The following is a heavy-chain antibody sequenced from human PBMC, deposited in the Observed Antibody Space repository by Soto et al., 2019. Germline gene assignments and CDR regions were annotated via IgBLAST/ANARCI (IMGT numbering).Heavy chain of an antibody. CDR1: GGSISSGDYY. CDR3: ARGGDYYDSSGYYGPGYFDL. V-gene: IGHV4-30-4*01. D-gene: IGHD3-22*01. Sequence: QVQLQESGPGLVKPSQTLSLTCTVSGGSISSGDYYWSWIRQPPGKGLEWIGYIYYSGSTYYNPSLKSRVTISGDTSQSQFSLKLSSVTAADTAVYYCARGGDYYDSSGYYGPGYFDLWGRGTLVTVSS. J-gene: IGHJ2*01. CDR2: IYYSGST.